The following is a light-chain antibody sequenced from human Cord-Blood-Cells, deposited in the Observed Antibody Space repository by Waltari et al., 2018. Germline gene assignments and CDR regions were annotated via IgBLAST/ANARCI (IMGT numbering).Light chain of an antibody. V-gene: IGKV1-13*02. CDR3: QQFNSYPQT. CDR2: DAS. J-gene: IGKJ1*01. Sequence: AIQLTQSPSSLSASVGDRVNITCRASQGISSALAWYQQKPGKAPKLLIYDASSLESGVPSRFSGSRSGTDFTLTISSLQPEDFATYYCQQFNSYPQTFGQGTKVEIK. CDR1: QGISSA.